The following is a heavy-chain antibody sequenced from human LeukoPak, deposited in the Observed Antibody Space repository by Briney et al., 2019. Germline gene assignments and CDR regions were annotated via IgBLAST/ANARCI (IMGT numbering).Heavy chain of an antibody. CDR1: GGTFSSYA. J-gene: IGHJ6*02. CDR3: ARTGVLRFLEWLPEGYYYGMDV. CDR2: IIRILGIA. V-gene: IGHV1-69*04. D-gene: IGHD3-3*01. Sequence: SVKVSCKASGGTFSSYAISWVRQAPGQGLEWMGRIIRILGIANYAQKFQGRVTITADKSTSTAYMELSSLRSEDTAVYYCARTGVLRFLEWLPEGYYYGMDVWGQGTTVTVSS.